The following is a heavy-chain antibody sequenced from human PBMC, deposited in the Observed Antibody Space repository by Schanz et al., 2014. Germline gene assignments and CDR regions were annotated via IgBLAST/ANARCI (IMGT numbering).Heavy chain of an antibody. CDR1: GYTTFTDYY. D-gene: IGHD6-13*01. Sequence: QVQLVQSEAEVKKPGSSVKVSCKASGYTTFTDYYIHWVRQAPGQRLEWMGWINAGTGNTEYSQKFQGRVTITRDTLASTAYMEVSSLRSEDTAVYYCARSGSSNWYFFDYWGQGTLVTVSS. CDR2: INAGTGNT. J-gene: IGHJ4*02. V-gene: IGHV1-3*01. CDR3: ARSGSSNWYFFDY.